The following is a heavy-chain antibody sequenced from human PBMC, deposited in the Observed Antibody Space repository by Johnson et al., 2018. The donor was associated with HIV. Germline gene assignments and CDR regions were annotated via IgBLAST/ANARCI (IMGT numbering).Heavy chain of an antibody. J-gene: IGHJ3*02. CDR3: AKDLAIYDYVWEGVFDI. V-gene: IGHV3-30-3*01. CDR1: GFTFSSYA. D-gene: IGHD3-16*01. CDR2: ISYDGSNK. Sequence: VQLVESGGGVVQPGRSLRLSCAASGFTFSSYAMHWVRQAPGKGLEWVAVISYDGSNKYYADSVKGRFTISRDNSRNSLYLQMNSMKVEDTALYYCAKDLAIYDYVWEGVFDIWGQGTMVTVSS.